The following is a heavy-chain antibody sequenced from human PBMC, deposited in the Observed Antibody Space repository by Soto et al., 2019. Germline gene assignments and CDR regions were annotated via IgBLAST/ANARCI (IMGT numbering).Heavy chain of an antibody. J-gene: IGHJ4*02. V-gene: IGHV1-46*04. D-gene: IGHD3-10*01. Sequence: QVQVVQSGAEVKKPGASVKVSCKASGNTFSDSYIHWVRQAPGQGLEWMGIINPGGDTTTYAQKLQGRITMTRDTSTSTVYMELSSLTSEDTAVYYCVRWGVWYYLKDWGQGTLVTVSS. CDR3: VRWGVWYYLKD. CDR2: INPGGDTT. CDR1: GNTFSDSY.